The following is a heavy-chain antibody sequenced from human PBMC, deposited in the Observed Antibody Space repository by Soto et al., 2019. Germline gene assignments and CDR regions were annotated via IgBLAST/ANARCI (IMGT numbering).Heavy chain of an antibody. CDR2: ISYDGSNK. Sequence: GGSLRLSCAASGFTFSSYGMHWVRQAPGKGLEWVAVISYDGSNKYYADSVKGRFTISRDNSKNTLYLQMNSLRAEDTAVYYCAKSRRGDGYNYFDYWGQGTLVTVSS. V-gene: IGHV3-30*18. CDR1: GFTFSSYG. J-gene: IGHJ4*02. CDR3: AKSRRGDGYNYFDY. D-gene: IGHD5-12*01.